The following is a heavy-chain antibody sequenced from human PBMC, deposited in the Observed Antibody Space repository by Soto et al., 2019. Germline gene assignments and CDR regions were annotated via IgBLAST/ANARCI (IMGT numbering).Heavy chain of an antibody. D-gene: IGHD4-17*01. CDR3: ARLRVTVTTSYYYYYYGMDV. J-gene: IGHJ6*02. V-gene: IGHV4-39*01. Sequence: QLQLQESGPGLVKPSETLSLTCTVSGGSISSSSYYWGWIRQPPGKGLEWIGSIYYSGSTYYNPSLKSRVTLSVDTSKNQFSLKLSSVTAADTAVYYCARLRVTVTTSYYYYYYGMDVWGQGTTVTVSS. CDR1: GGSISSSSYY. CDR2: IYYSGST.